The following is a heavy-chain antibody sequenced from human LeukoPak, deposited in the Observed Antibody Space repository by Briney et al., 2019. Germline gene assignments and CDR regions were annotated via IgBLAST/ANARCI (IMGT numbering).Heavy chain of an antibody. Sequence: ASVKVSCKASGYTFTNYGINWVRQAPGQGLEWMGWISTYNGNTNYAQNLQGRVTMTTDTSTSTAYMELRSLRSDDTAVYYCATIPGRDFWSGDNWFDPWGQGTLVTVSS. CDR1: GYTFTNYG. D-gene: IGHD3-3*01. V-gene: IGHV1-18*01. J-gene: IGHJ5*02. CDR3: ATIPGRDFWSGDNWFDP. CDR2: ISTYNGNT.